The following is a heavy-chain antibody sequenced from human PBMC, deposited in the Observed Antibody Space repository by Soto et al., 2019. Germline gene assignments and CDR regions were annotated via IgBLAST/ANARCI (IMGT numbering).Heavy chain of an antibody. V-gene: IGHV4-61*08. CDR1: GASVSIGGFS. CDR2: ISYSGST. J-gene: IGHJ4*02. D-gene: IGHD1-26*01. CDR3: ARVTFLIVGSVFDTPFDF. Sequence: SETLSLTCTVAGASVSIGGFSLSWIRQPPGKGLEWIGSISYSGSTTYYPSLRSRVTISVDTSKNQFSLRLNSVTAADTAIYFCARVTFLIVGSVFDTPFDFWGQGTLVTVSS.